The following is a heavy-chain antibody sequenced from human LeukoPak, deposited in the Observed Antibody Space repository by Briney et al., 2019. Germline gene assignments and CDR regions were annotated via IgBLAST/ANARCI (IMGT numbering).Heavy chain of an antibody. V-gene: IGHV4-39*01. Sequence: SETLSLTCTVSGGSISSSSYYWGWIRQPPGKGLEWIGSIYYSGSTYYNPSLKSRVTISVDTSKNQFSLKLSSVTAADTAVYYCARRYGSGSYYGGEFDYWGQGTLVT. D-gene: IGHD3-10*01. CDR1: GGSISSSSYY. CDR2: IYYSGST. J-gene: IGHJ4*02. CDR3: ARRYGSGSYYGGEFDY.